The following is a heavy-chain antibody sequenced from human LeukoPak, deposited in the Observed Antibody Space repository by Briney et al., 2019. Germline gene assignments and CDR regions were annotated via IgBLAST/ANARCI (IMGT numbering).Heavy chain of an antibody. Sequence: ASVKVSCKASGYTFTSYYMHWVRQAPGQGLEWMGIINPSGGSTSYAQKFQGRVTMTRDTSTSTVYMELSSLRSEDTAVYYCAKEYYYDSRGHWSVDYWGQGTLVTVSS. CDR3: AKEYYYDSRGHWSVDY. D-gene: IGHD3-22*01. J-gene: IGHJ4*02. CDR2: INPSGGST. V-gene: IGHV1-46*01. CDR1: GYTFTSYY.